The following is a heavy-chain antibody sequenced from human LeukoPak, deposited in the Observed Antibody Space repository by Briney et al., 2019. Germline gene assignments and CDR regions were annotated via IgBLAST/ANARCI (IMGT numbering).Heavy chain of an antibody. CDR1: GYTFTSYG. CDR2: ISAYNGNT. CDR3: ARVHPDPESLSGSYYY. D-gene: IGHD1-26*01. V-gene: IGHV1-18*01. J-gene: IGHJ4*02. Sequence: ASVKVSCRASGYTFTSYGISWVRQAPGQGLEWMGWISAYNGNTNYAQKLQGRVTITTDESTSTAYMELSSLRSEDTAVYYCARVHPDPESLSGSYYYWGQGTLVTVSS.